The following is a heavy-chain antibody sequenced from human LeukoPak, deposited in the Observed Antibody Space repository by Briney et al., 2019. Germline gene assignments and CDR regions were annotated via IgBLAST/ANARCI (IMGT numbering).Heavy chain of an antibody. D-gene: IGHD6-6*01. CDR3: ARHDPRGEPARLGFFDY. CDR2: IYNSRNT. V-gene: IGHV4-59*08. J-gene: IGHJ4*02. CDR1: GGSTSSYY. Sequence: PSETLSLTCTVSGGSTSSYYWTWIRQPPGERLERIGYIYNSRNTNYNPALNSRVTISADASKNQFSLKLNSVTAADTAVYYCARHDPRGEPARLGFFDYWGQGTLVTVSS.